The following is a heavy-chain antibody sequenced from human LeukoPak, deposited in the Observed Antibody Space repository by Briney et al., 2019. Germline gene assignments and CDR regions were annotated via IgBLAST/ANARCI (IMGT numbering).Heavy chain of an antibody. CDR1: EFTFTTYG. Sequence: PGRSLTLSCAASEFTFTTYGMHWVRQAPGKGLEWVAFIYYDGSNIYYADYVKGRFTISRDNAKNTLFLQMNSLRAEDTAVYYCARGNYYAMDVWGQGTTVTVSS. J-gene: IGHJ6*02. CDR2: IYYDGSNI. V-gene: IGHV3-33*01. CDR3: ARGNYYAMDV.